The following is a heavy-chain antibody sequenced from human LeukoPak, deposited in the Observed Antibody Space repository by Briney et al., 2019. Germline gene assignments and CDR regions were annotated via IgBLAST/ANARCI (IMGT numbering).Heavy chain of an antibody. CDR1: GGSISSGSYY. CDR3: AREGYDSSGYSSIPLSYYYCMDV. D-gene: IGHD3-22*01. J-gene: IGHJ6*03. Sequence: SQTLSLTCTVSGGSISSGSYYWSWIRQPAGKGLEWIGRIYTSGSTNYNPSLKSRVTISVDTSKNQFSLKLSSVTAADTAVYYCAREGYDSSGYSSIPLSYYYCMDVWGKGTTVTVSS. CDR2: IYTSGST. V-gene: IGHV4-61*02.